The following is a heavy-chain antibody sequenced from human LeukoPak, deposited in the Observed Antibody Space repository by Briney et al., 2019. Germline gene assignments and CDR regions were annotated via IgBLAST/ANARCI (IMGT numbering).Heavy chain of an antibody. V-gene: IGHV1-69*06. J-gene: IGHJ4*02. Sequence: SVKVSFKASGGTFSSYAISWVRQAPGQGLEWMGRIIPIFGTANYAQKFQGRVTITADKSTSTAYMELSSLRSEDTAVYYCASWVYCGGDCLDYWGQGTLVTVSS. CDR1: GGTFSSYA. CDR3: ASWVYCGGDCLDY. D-gene: IGHD2-21*02. CDR2: IIPIFGTA.